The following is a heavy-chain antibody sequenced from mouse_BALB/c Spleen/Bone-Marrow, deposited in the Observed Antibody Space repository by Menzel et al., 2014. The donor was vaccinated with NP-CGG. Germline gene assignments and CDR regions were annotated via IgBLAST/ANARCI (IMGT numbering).Heavy chain of an antibody. CDR1: GYTFTSYW. Sequence: VKLMESGAELVRPGASVKLSCKASGYTFTSYWMNWVKQRPEQGLGWIGRIDPYDSETHYNQKSKDKAILTVDKSSSTAYMQLSSLTSEDSAVYYCARGRDYDVFSYWGQGTLVTVSA. CDR2: IDPYDSET. V-gene: IGHV1-52*01. CDR3: ARGRDYDVFSY. D-gene: IGHD2-4*01. J-gene: IGHJ3*01.